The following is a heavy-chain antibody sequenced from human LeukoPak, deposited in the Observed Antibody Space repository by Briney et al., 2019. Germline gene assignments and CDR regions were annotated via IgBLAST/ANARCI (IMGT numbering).Heavy chain of an antibody. Sequence: GGSLRLSCAASGFTFSSYGMHWVRQAPGKGLEWVAVISYDGSNKYYADSVKGRFTISRDNSKNTLYLQMNSLRAEDTAVYYCAKEDGRRSSGWYTATDAAFDIWGQGTMVTVSS. J-gene: IGHJ3*02. CDR3: AKEDGRRSSGWYTATDAAFDI. CDR1: GFTFSSYG. D-gene: IGHD6-19*01. CDR2: ISYDGSNK. V-gene: IGHV3-30*18.